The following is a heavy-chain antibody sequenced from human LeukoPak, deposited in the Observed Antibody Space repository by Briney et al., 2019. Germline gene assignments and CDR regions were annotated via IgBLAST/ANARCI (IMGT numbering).Heavy chain of an antibody. Sequence: SETLSLTCTVSGGSISSYYWSWIRQPPGKGLEWIGYIYYSGSTNYNPSLKSRVTISVDTSKNQFSLKLSSVTAADTAVYYCARDARLARGGSSGYWGQGTLVTVSS. V-gene: IGHV4-59*01. CDR3: ARDARLARGGSSGY. CDR2: IYYSGST. J-gene: IGHJ4*02. CDR1: GGSISSYY. D-gene: IGHD6-6*01.